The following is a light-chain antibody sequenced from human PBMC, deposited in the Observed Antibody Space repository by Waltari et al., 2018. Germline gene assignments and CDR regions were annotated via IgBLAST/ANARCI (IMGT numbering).Light chain of an antibody. CDR1: QSLLYSSNNKNY. CDR2: WAS. Sequence: DIVMTQSPDSLSVSLGERATINRKSGQSLLYSSNNKNYLAWYQQKPGQPPRLLISWASTRESGVPDRFSGSGSGADFTLTISSLQAEDVAVYYCQQYYSTPYTFGQGTKLEIK. CDR3: QQYYSTPYT. V-gene: IGKV4-1*01. J-gene: IGKJ2*01.